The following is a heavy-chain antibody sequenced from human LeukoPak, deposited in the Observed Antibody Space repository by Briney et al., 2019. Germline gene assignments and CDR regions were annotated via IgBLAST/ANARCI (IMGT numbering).Heavy chain of an antibody. J-gene: IGHJ6*02. CDR2: INHSGST. D-gene: IGHD3-3*02. V-gene: IGHV4-34*01. CDR1: GGSFSGYY. Sequence: PSETLSLTCAVYGGSFSGYYWSWIRQPPGKGLEWIGEINHSGSTNYNPSLKSRVTISVDTSKNQFSLKLSSVTAADTAVYYCARASSMSINGMDVWGQGTTVTVSS. CDR3: ARASSMSINGMDV.